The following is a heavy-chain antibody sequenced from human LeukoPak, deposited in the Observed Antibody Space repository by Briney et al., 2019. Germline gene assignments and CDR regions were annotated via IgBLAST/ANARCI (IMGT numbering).Heavy chain of an antibody. CDR2: IYSSGST. J-gene: IGHJ4*02. V-gene: IGHV4-59*12. D-gene: IGHD3-22*01. Sequence: SETLSLTCNVSGGSIRGYYWSWIRQPPGKGLEWIGYIYSSGSTYYNPSLKSRVTISVDTSKNQFSLKLSSVTAADTAVYYCARGVDSGYYGEPFDYWGQGTLVTVSS. CDR1: GGSIRGYY. CDR3: ARGVDSGYYGEPFDY.